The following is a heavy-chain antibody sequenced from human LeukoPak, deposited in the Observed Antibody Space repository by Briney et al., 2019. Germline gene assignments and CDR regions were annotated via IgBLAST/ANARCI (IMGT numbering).Heavy chain of an antibody. V-gene: IGHV3-11*01. J-gene: IGHJ6*02. Sequence: GGSLRLSCAASGFTFSDYYMSWIRQAPGKGLEWDSYISSSGSTIYYADSVKGRFTISRDNAKNSLYLQMNSLRAEDTAVYYCARSMTTYPYYYYGMDVWGQGTTVTVSS. CDR2: ISSSGSTI. CDR3: ARSMTTYPYYYYGMDV. D-gene: IGHD4-11*01. CDR1: GFTFSDYY.